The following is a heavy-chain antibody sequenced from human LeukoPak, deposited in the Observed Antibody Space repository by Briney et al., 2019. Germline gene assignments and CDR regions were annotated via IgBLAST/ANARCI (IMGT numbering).Heavy chain of an antibody. V-gene: IGHV4-38-2*02. J-gene: IGHJ6*03. Sequence: SETLSLTCTVSGYSISSGYYWGWIRQPPGKGLEWIGSIYHSGSTYYNPSLKSRVTISVDTSKNQFSLKLSSVTAADTAVYYCVRVGNYDYYYYMDIWGKGTTVTVSS. CDR2: IYHSGST. D-gene: IGHD4-23*01. CDR3: VRVGNYDYYYYMDI. CDR1: GYSISSGYY.